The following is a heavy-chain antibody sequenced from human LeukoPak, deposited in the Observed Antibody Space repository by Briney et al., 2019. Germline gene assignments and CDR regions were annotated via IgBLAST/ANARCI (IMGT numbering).Heavy chain of an antibody. D-gene: IGHD3-3*01. CDR3: ARDRLKEVNYDLGFDP. CDR1: GYTFTSYG. J-gene: IGHJ5*02. Sequence: GASVKVSCKASGYTFTSYGISWVRQAPGQGLDWMGWISAYNGNKVYAQELQGRVTMTTDTSTSTAYMELRSLRPDDTAVYYCARDRLKEVNYDLGFDPWGQGTLVTVSS. CDR2: ISAYNGNK. V-gene: IGHV1-18*01.